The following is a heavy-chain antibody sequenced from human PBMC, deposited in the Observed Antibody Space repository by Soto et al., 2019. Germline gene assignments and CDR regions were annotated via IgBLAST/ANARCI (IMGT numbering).Heavy chain of an antibody. J-gene: IGHJ5*02. Sequence: GGSLRLSCGASGFAFSNYWMHWVRQVPGKGLVWVSRINGDGSDIKYADYVKGRFTISRENAKNTVYLQMTSMRAEDTAVFYFAKALDNDSGGSAFDPWGQGTLLTVFS. D-gene: IGHD3-22*01. CDR3: AKALDNDSGGSAFDP. CDR1: GFAFSNYW. V-gene: IGHV3-74*03. CDR2: INGDGSDI.